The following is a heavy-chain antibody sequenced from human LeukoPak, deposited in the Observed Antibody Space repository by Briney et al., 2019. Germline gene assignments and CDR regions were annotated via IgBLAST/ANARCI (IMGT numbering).Heavy chain of an antibody. V-gene: IGHV3-48*01. CDR1: GFTFSSYS. D-gene: IGHD5-18*01. Sequence: GGSLRLSCAASGFTFSSYSMNWVRQAPGKGLEWVSYISSSSSTIYYADSVKGRFTISRDNAKNSLYLQMNSLRAEDTAVYYYARDRRYSYGAHFDYWGQGTLVTVSS. J-gene: IGHJ4*02. CDR3: ARDRRYSYGAHFDY. CDR2: ISSSSSTI.